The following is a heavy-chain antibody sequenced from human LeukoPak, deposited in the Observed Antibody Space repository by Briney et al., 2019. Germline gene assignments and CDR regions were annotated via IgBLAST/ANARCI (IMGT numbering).Heavy chain of an antibody. Sequence: GGSLRLSCAASGFSFSSYEMNWVRQAAGKGLEWISYIRNSDTTTYYADSVKGRFTISRDNANNSLYLQMNSLSLEDTAVYYCARDKRGLTGYNNYGMDVWGQGTTVTVSS. CDR2: IRNSDTTT. V-gene: IGHV3-48*03. J-gene: IGHJ6*02. D-gene: IGHD1-14*01. CDR1: GFSFSSYE. CDR3: ARDKRGLTGYNNYGMDV.